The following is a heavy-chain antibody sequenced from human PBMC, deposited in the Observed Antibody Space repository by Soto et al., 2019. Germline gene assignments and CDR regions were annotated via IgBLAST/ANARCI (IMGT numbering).Heavy chain of an antibody. J-gene: IGHJ4*02. CDR3: AKDGRYCSGGSCPTDY. V-gene: IGHV3-30*18. Sequence: GGSLRLSCAASGFTFSSYGMHWVRQAPGKGLEWVAVISYDGSNKYYADSVKGRFTISRDNSKNTLYLQMNSLRAEDTAVYYCAKDGRYCSGGSCPTDYWGQGTLVTVSS. CDR2: ISYDGSNK. CDR1: GFTFSSYG. D-gene: IGHD2-15*01.